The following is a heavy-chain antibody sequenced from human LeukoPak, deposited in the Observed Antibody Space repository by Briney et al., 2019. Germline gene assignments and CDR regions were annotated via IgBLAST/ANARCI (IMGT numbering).Heavy chain of an antibody. D-gene: IGHD6-19*01. V-gene: IGHV1-8*01. CDR3: ARGHQTGYSSGWYGPGDYYYGMDV. CDR1: GYTFTSYD. J-gene: IGHJ6*02. CDR2: MNPNSGNT. Sequence: PWASVKVSCKASGYTFTSYDINWVRQATGQGLEWMGWMNPNSGNTGYAQKFQGRVTMTRNTSISTAYMELSSLRSEDTAVYYCARGHQTGYSSGWYGPGDYYYGMDVWGQGTTVTVSS.